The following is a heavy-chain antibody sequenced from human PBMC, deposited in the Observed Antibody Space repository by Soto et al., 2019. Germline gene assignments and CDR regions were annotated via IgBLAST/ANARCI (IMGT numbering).Heavy chain of an antibody. Sequence: GGSLRLSCAASGFTFSSYAMHWVRQAPGKGLEWVAVISYDGSNKYYADSVKGRFTISRDNSKNTLYLQMNSLRDEDTGVYYCARDSIAAPNWFDPWGQGTLVTVSS. D-gene: IGHD6-6*01. V-gene: IGHV3-30-3*01. J-gene: IGHJ5*02. CDR1: GFTFSSYA. CDR3: ARDSIAAPNWFDP. CDR2: ISYDGSNK.